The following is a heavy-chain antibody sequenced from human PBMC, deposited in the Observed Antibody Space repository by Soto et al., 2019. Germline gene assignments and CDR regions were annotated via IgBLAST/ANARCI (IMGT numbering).Heavy chain of an antibody. V-gene: IGHV1-69*02. D-gene: IGHD2-2*01. CDR2: IIPILGIA. CDR1: GGTFSSYT. Sequence: ASGGTFSSYTISWVRQAPGQGLEWMGRIIPILGIANYAQKFQGRVTITADKSTSTAYMELSSLRSEDTAVYYCAVRNCSSTSCYDLANWFDPWGQGTLVTVSS. CDR3: AVRNCSSTSCYDLANWFDP. J-gene: IGHJ5*02.